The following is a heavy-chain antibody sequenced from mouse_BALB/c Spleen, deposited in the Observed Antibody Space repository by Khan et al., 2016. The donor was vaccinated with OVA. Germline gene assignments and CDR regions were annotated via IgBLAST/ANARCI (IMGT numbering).Heavy chain of an antibody. CDR2: IYPGNTDT. J-gene: IGHJ3*01. CDR1: GYTFTSYW. D-gene: IGHD4-1*01. Sequence: EVQLQQSGTVLARPGASVKMSCKASGYTFTSYWMHWVKQRPGQGLEWIGDIYPGNTDTNYNQKFKGKAKLTAVTSTSTAYMELSSLTNEDYAVYYCTRRNWDVAWFAYWGQGTLVTVSA. V-gene: IGHV1-5*01. CDR3: TRRNWDVAWFAY.